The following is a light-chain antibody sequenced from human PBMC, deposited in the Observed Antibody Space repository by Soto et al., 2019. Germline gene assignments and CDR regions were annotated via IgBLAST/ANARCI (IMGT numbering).Light chain of an antibody. CDR1: QSIDSW. V-gene: IGKV1-5*03. J-gene: IGKJ1*01. Sequence: DIKMTQSPSTLSASVGDRVTITCRASQSIDSWLAWYQQKPGKAPKLLIYKASTLKSGVPSRFSGSGSGTEFTLSINSLQPDDFATYYCQQYNTDSRIFGQGTKVDIK. CDR2: KAS. CDR3: QQYNTDSRI.